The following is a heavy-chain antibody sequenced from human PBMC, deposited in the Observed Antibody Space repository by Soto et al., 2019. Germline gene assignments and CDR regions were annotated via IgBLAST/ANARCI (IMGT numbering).Heavy chain of an antibody. D-gene: IGHD5-18*01. CDR2: VFHSGDT. CDR3: ARGYGGGYSGRFDF. V-gene: IGHV4-59*01. J-gene: IGHJ4*02. CDR1: GGSISTYY. Sequence: SETLSLTCTVSGGSISTYYWSWIRQPPGKGLEWIANVFHSGDTNYNPSLKSRVSISVDTSNNQFSLELSSVTAADTAVYYCARGYGGGYSGRFDFWGRGTLVTVSS.